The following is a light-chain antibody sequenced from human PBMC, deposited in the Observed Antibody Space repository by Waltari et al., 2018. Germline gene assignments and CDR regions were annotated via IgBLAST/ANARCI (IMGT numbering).Light chain of an antibody. CDR3: YSSDSTGLRV. CDR1: DLPRKY. V-gene: IGLV3-10*01. CDR2: EDT. Sequence: SYDLTQPPSVSVSPGQTARIPCPGHDLPRKYAYWFQQKSGQAPRLVIYEDTKRPAGIPERFSGSSSGTVATLTITGAQVDDEADYYCYSSDSTGLRVFGGGTTVVVL. J-gene: IGLJ1*01.